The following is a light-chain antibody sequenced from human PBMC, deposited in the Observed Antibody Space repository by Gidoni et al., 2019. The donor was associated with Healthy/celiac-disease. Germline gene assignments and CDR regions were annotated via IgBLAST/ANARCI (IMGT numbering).Light chain of an antibody. J-gene: IGKJ5*01. CDR3: QQSYSTPIT. CDR2: AAS. Sequence: DIQITQSPSSLSASVGDRVTITCRASQSISSYLNWYQQKPGKAPKLLIYAASSLKSGVPSRFSGSGSGTDFTLTISRLQPEDFATYYCQQSYSTPITFGQGTRLEIK. V-gene: IGKV1-39*01. CDR1: QSISSY.